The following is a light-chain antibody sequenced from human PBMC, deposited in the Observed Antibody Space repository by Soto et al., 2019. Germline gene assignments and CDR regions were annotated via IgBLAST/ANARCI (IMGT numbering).Light chain of an antibody. CDR3: QQYHNWLIT. J-gene: IGKJ5*01. CDR1: QSVSSN. CDR2: GAS. V-gene: IGKV3-15*01. Sequence: EIVMTQSPDTLSVSPGERATLSCRANQSVSSNLAWYQQKPGQAPRLLIYGASTRATGIPARFSGSWSGTEFTLTISSLQSEDFAVSYCQQYHNWLITFGQGTRLEIK.